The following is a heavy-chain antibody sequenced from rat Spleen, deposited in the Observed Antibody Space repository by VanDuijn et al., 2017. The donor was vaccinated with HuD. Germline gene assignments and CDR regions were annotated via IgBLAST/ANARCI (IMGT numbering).Heavy chain of an antibody. CDR1: GFTFSDCY. V-gene: IGHV5-29*01. D-gene: IGHD2-7*01. CDR2: ISYDGSNT. Sequence: EVQLVESDGGLVQPGRSLKLSCATSGFTFSDCYMTWVRQAPTKGLEWVSTISYDGSNTYYRDSVKGRFTISRDNAETTLYLQMDSLRSEDTATYYCARQGYLRDWYFDFWGPGTMVTVSS. J-gene: IGHJ1*01. CDR3: ARQGYLRDWYFDF.